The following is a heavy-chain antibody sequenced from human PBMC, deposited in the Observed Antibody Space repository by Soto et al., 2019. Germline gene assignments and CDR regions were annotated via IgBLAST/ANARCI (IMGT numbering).Heavy chain of an antibody. CDR2: IYYRGNA. Sequence: QLQLQESGPGLVKPSETLSLTCSVSDDSINSDKYYWGWIRQPPGKGLEWIGSIYYRGNAYYNPSLQARATISLDKSSSQFSLKLNSLTAADSAVYFCARLEGLAIISYYFDFWGPGALVTVSS. D-gene: IGHD3-9*01. J-gene: IGHJ4*02. CDR1: DDSINSDKYY. CDR3: ARLEGLAIISYYFDF. V-gene: IGHV4-39*01.